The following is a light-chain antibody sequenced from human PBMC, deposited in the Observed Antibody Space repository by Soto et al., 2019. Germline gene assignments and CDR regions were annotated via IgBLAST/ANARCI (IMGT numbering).Light chain of an antibody. CDR3: STYTGSNPSYV. CDR2: DVS. J-gene: IGLJ1*01. V-gene: IGLV2-14*03. Sequence: QSALTQPASVSGSPGQSMTISCTGTGRDVGTYNYVSWYQHHPGKAPKLIIYDVSSRPSGVSHRFSGSKSGNTASLAISGLLSEDEADYFCSTYTGSNPSYVFGTGTQLTVL. CDR1: GRDVGTYNY.